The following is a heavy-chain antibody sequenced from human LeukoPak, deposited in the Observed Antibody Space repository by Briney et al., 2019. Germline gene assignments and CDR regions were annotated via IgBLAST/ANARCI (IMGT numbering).Heavy chain of an antibody. CDR2: IKQDASER. J-gene: IGHJ6*03. V-gene: IGHV3-7*01. Sequence: GGSLRLSCKASGLYFSRQSMSWVRQAPGKGLEWVANIKQDASERYYVDSVKGRFTISRDNAENSLYLQMNSLRADDTAVYYCARLRFPHYMDVWGKGTTVTVSS. CDR3: ARLRFPHYMDV. D-gene: IGHD3-3*01. CDR1: GLYFSRQS.